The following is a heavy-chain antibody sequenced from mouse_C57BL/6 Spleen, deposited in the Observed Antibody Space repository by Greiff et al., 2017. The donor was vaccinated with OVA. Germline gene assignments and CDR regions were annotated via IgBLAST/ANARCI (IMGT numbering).Heavy chain of an antibody. J-gene: IGHJ4*01. Sequence: QVQLQQPGAELVKPGASVKMSCKASGYTFTSYWITWVKQRPGQGLEWIGDIYPGSGSTNYNEKFKSKATLTVDTSSSTAYMQLSSLTSEDAAVYYCARDYSNDGMDYWGQGTSVTVSS. D-gene: IGHD2-5*01. CDR1: GYTFTSYW. V-gene: IGHV1-55*01. CDR3: ARDYSNDGMDY. CDR2: IYPGSGST.